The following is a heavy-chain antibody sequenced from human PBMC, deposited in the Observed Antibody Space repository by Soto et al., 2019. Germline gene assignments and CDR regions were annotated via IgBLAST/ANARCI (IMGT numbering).Heavy chain of an antibody. CDR2: IYYSGST. Sequence: PSETLSLTCTVSGGSISIGGYYCSGIRHHPGKGLEWIGYIYYSGSTYYNPSLKSRVSISVDTSKNQFSLKLSSVTAADTAVYYCALRLGDPGRLYFDYWGQGTLVTVSS. CDR3: ALRLGDPGRLYFDY. V-gene: IGHV4-31*03. D-gene: IGHD3-16*01. CDR1: GGSISIGGYY. J-gene: IGHJ4*02.